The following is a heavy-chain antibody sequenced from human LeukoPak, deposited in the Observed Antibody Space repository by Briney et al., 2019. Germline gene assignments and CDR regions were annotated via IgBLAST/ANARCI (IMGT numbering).Heavy chain of an antibody. D-gene: IGHD6-13*01. V-gene: IGHV1-46*01. CDR3: ARDNWSWSFDY. CDR1: GYTFTSFK. Sequence: ASVKVSCKASGYTFTSFKMNWVRQAPGQGLEWMGIINPSGGSTTYAQSFQGRVTITRDTSTSTFYMELSSLRSEDTAMYLCARDNWSWSFDYWGQGTLVTVSS. CDR2: INPSGGST. J-gene: IGHJ4*02.